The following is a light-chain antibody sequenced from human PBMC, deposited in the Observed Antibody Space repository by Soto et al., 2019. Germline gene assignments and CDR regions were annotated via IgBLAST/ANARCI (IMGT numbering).Light chain of an antibody. CDR3: QQLNSYPPIT. Sequence: DIKVTHSPSVVSASVENRVTITCRSSQGISSYLAWYPQKPGKAPKLLIYAASTLQSGVPSRFSGSGSGTEFTLTISSLQPEDFATHYCQQLNSYPPITSGQGTRLEIK. CDR1: QGISSY. CDR2: AAS. J-gene: IGKJ5*01. V-gene: IGKV1-9*01.